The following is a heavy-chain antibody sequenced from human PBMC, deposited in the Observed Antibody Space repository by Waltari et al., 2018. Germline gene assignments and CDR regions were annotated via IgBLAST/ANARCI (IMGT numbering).Heavy chain of an antibody. V-gene: IGHV3-30-3*01. D-gene: IGHD6-13*01. CDR3: ARGVRDYYYMDV. CDR1: GFTFRSYA. J-gene: IGHJ6*03. CDR2: ISYYGSNK. Sequence: QVQLVESGGGVVQPGRSLRLSCAASGFTFRSYAMHWVRQAPGKGLEWVAVISYYGSNKYYADSVKGRFTISRDNSKNTLYLQMNSLRAEDTAVYYCARGVRDYYYMDVWGKGTTVTVSS.